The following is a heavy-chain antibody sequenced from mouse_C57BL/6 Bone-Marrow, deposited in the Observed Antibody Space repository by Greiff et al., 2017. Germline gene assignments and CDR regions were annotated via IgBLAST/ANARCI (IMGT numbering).Heavy chain of an antibody. D-gene: IGHD2-4*01. CDR1: GFSLTSYG. V-gene: IGHV2-3*01. CDR2: IWGDGST. Sequence: VKLVESGPGLVAPSQSLSITCTASGFSLTSYGVSWVRQPPGKGLEWLGVIWGDGSTTYYSALISRLSISKDNSNSQVFLQLNGLQTDDTAAYYCAKLGDYDWFAYWGQGTLVTVAA. J-gene: IGHJ3*01. CDR3: AKLGDYDWFAY.